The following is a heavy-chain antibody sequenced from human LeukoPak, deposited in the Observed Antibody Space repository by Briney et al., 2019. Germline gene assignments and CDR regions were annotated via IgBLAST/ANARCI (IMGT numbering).Heavy chain of an antibody. V-gene: IGHV3-30*04. CDR2: ISYDGSNK. Sequence: GGSLRLSCAASGFTFSSYAMHWVRQAPGKGLEWVAVISYDGSNKYYADSVKGRFTISRDISKNTLYLQMNSLRAEDTAVYYCARVDDSSGYYSAFDYWGQGTLVTVSS. CDR1: GFTFSSYA. CDR3: ARVDDSSGYYSAFDY. D-gene: IGHD3-22*01. J-gene: IGHJ4*02.